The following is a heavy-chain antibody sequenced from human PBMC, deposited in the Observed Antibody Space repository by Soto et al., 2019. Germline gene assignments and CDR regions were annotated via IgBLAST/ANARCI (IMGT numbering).Heavy chain of an antibody. D-gene: IGHD1-7*01. CDR2: IFSDGSNK. Sequence: QMHLVESGGGVVQPGRSLGLSCAASGVAFTRSGMHWVRQAPGKGLEWVAFIFSDGSNKYYADSVKGRFTISRDNSKNTLYLQMNSLRAEDTAIYYRARDKGTTCLDNWGQGTLVTVSS. V-gene: IGHV3-33*01. CDR3: ARDKGTTCLDN. CDR1: GVAFTRSG. J-gene: IGHJ4*02.